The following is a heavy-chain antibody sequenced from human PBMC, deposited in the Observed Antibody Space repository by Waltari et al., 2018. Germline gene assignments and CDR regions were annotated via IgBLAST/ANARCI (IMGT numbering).Heavy chain of an antibody. CDR1: GFPFRSYG. Sequence: EVQLVESGGGLVQPGGSRRLSCSSSGFPFRSYGMNWVRQAPGKGLEWVSYISPSSSTITYADSMKGRFTISRDNAKNSLYLQMNGLRADDTAVYYCVREYDSGGAGYWGQGTLVTVSS. CDR3: VREYDSGGAGY. J-gene: IGHJ4*02. CDR2: ISPSSSTI. D-gene: IGHD3-22*01. V-gene: IGHV3-48*04.